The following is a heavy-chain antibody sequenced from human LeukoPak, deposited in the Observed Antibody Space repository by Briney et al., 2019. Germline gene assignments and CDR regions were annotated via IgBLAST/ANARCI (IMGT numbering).Heavy chain of an antibody. D-gene: IGHD2-2*01. V-gene: IGHV3-48*01. J-gene: IGHJ6*03. Sequence: PGGSLRLSCAASGFTFSTFTINWVRQPPGKGVGWVAYLNGAITAIYYADSVKGRFTISRDNGKNSVILQMSSLRAEDSAVYYCAREVCSRTSCYLGYYYMDVWGKGTPVTVSS. CDR1: GFTFSTFT. CDR3: AREVCSRTSCYLGYYYMDV. CDR2: LNGAITAI.